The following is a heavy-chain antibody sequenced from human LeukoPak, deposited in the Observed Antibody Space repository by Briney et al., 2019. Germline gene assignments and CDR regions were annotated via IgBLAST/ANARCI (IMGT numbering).Heavy chain of an antibody. Sequence: ASVKVSCKASGYTFTGYYMHWVRQAPGQGLEWMGWINPNSGGTNYAQKFQGRVTMTRDTSISTAYMELSRLRSDDTAVYYCARPGVSSGWPFDYWGQGTLVTVS. V-gene: IGHV1-2*02. D-gene: IGHD6-19*01. CDR3: ARPGVSSGWPFDY. J-gene: IGHJ4*02. CDR1: GYTFTGYY. CDR2: INPNSGGT.